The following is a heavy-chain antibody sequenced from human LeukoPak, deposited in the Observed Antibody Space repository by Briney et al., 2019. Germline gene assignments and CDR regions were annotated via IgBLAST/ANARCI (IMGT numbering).Heavy chain of an antibody. J-gene: IGHJ4*02. CDR3: AREDCSGGNCYQNFDN. Sequence: GGSLRLSCAASGFTFSRNCMSRVRQAPGKGLEWVSVISSGGNTYYTDSVKGRFTISRDNSKNTLYLQMSSLRVEDTAVYYCAREDCSGGNCYQNFDNWGQGTLVTVSS. CDR2: ISSGGNT. CDR1: GFTFSRNC. D-gene: IGHD2-15*01. V-gene: IGHV3-53*01.